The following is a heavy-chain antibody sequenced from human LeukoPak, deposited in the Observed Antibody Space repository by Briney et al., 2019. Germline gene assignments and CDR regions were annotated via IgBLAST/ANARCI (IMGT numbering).Heavy chain of an antibody. CDR2: IYSGGST. V-gene: IGHV3-53*01. CDR3: ARDSVAVAGTVGY. D-gene: IGHD6-19*01. CDR1: GFTVSSNY. J-gene: IGHJ4*02. Sequence: PGGSLRLSCAASGFTVSSNYMSWVRQAPGKGLEWVSVIYSGGSTYYADSVKGRFTISRDNAKNSLYLQMNSLRAEDTAVYYCARDSVAVAGTVGYWGQGTLVTVSS.